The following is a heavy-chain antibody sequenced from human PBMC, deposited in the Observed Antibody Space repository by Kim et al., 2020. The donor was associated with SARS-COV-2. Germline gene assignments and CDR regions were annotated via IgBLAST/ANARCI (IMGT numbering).Heavy chain of an antibody. CDR1: GFTFSNAW. CDR3: TTIRSGRWLNVWFDP. Sequence: GGSLRLSCAASGFTFSNAWMSWVRQAPGKGLEWVGRIKSKTDGGTTDYAAPVKGRFTISRDDSKNTLYLQMNSLKTEDTAVYYCTTIRSGRWLNVWFDPWGQGTLVTVSS. V-gene: IGHV3-15*01. D-gene: IGHD6-19*01. CDR2: IKSKTDGGTT. J-gene: IGHJ5*02.